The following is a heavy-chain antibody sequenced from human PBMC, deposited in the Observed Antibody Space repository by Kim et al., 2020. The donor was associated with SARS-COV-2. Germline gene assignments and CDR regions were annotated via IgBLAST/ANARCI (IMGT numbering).Heavy chain of an antibody. CDR2: IIPIFGTA. D-gene: IGHD3-10*01. CDR3: ARWTESCYLYYYRGYV. J-gene: IGHJ6*02. Sequence: SVKVSCKASGGTFSSYSISWVRQAPGQGLEWMGGIIPIFGTANNAQKFQGRVTITEDESTSTAYMELSSLRSEDTAVYYCARWTESCYLYYYRGYVWGRGTTVSVCS. CDR1: GGTFSSYS. V-gene: IGHV1-69*13.